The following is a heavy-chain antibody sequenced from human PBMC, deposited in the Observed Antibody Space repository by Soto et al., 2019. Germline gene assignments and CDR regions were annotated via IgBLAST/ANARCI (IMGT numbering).Heavy chain of an antibody. Sequence: SETLSLTSTVSGCSVSSGSYYWSWIRQPPGKGLEWIGYIYYSGSTNYNPSLKSRVTISVDTSKNQFSLKLSSVTAADTAVYYCARGVPYSYGYVSWFDPWGQGTLVTVSS. CDR1: GCSVSSGSYY. J-gene: IGHJ5*02. V-gene: IGHV4-61*01. CDR3: ARGVPYSYGYVSWFDP. D-gene: IGHD5-18*01. CDR2: IYYSGST.